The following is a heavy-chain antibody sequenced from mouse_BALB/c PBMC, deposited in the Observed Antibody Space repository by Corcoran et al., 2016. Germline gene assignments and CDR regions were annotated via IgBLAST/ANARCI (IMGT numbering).Heavy chain of an antibody. Sequence: EVQLQQSGAELVKPGASVKLSCTASGFNIKDTYMHWVKQRPEQGLEWIGRIDPANGNTKYDPKFQGKATITADTSSNTAYLQLSSLTSEDTAVYFCARWDWYGDGGGAGTAVTVSS. V-gene: IGHV14-3*02. CDR1: GFNIKDTY. J-gene: IGHJ1*01. CDR2: IDPANGNT. CDR3: ARWDWYGDG.